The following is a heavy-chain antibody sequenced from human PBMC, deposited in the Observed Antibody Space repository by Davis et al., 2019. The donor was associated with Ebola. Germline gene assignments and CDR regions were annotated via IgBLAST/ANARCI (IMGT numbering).Heavy chain of an antibody. J-gene: IGHJ4*02. CDR2: LNPNSGNG. CDR3: ARRVYSRSGFDT. D-gene: IGHD2-8*01. V-gene: IGHV1-8*01. CDR1: CYTFIQHD. Sequence: SVPVPCMPSCYTFIQHDINRVRLATGQGLEWMGWLNPNSGNGASTHKFQGRLTMTKNISMGTDYMELSTLTSEDTAVYYCARRVYSRSGFDTWGQRTLVSVSS.